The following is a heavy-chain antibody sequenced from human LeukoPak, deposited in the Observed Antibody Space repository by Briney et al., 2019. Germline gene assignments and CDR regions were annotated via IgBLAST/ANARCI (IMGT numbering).Heavy chain of an antibody. V-gene: IGHV4-39*01. Sequence: SETLSLTCTVSGGSISSSSYYWGWIRQPPGKGLEWIGSIYYSGSTYYNPSLKSRVTISVDTSKNQFSLKLSSVTAADTAVYYCARLPDTAMVEDWGQGTLVTVSP. D-gene: IGHD5-18*01. J-gene: IGHJ4*02. CDR2: IYYSGST. CDR3: ARLPDTAMVED. CDR1: GGSISSSSYY.